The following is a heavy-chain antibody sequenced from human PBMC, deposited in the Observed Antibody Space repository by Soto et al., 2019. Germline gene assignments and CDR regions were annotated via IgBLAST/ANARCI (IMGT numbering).Heavy chain of an antibody. Sequence: TPGKGLEWIGYIYHSGSTYYNPSLKSRVTISVDRSKNQFSLNLSSVTAADTAVYYCARDEIGFFFQAQDGIRYCSTVSAFLLNRSSDL. CDR2: IYHSGST. CDR3: ARDEIGFFFQAQDGIRYCSTVSAFLLNRSSDL. D-gene: IGHD3-9*01. J-gene: IGHJ2*01. V-gene: IGHV4-30-2*01.